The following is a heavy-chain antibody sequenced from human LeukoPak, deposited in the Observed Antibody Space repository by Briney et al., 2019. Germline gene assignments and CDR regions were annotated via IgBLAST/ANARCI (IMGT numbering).Heavy chain of an antibody. CDR1: GYTFINFA. CDR3: AREGPMVGQQPSDAFDI. Sequence: ASVKVSCKASGYTFINFAINWGRQAPGQRPEWMGWINAGNGNTKYSQKFQGRVTITRDTSASTAYMELSSLRSEDTAVYYCAREGPMVGQQPSDAFDIWGQGTMVTVSS. CDR2: INAGNGNT. V-gene: IGHV1-3*01. D-gene: IGHD6-13*01. J-gene: IGHJ3*02.